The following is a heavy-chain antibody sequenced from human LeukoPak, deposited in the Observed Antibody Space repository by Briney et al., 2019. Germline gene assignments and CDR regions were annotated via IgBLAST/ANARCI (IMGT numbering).Heavy chain of an antibody. CDR3: ARGVKYYDSSGPFFDY. CDR1: GGSISSGSYY. Sequence: SQTLSLTCTVSGGSISSGSYYWSWIRQPAGKGLEWIGRIYTSGSTNYNPSLKSRVTISVDTSKNQFSLKLSSVTAADTAVYYCARGVKYYDSSGPFFDYWGQGTLVTVSS. J-gene: IGHJ4*02. D-gene: IGHD3-22*01. V-gene: IGHV4-61*02. CDR2: IYTSGST.